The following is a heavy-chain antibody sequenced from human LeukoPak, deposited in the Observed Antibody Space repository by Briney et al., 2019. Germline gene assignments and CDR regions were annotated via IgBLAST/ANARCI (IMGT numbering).Heavy chain of an antibody. J-gene: IGHJ4*02. CDR2: INPNSVGT. D-gene: IGHD2-15*01. CDR3: ARLGFCSGGSCPYYFDY. CDR1: GYTFTGYY. Sequence: ASVKVSCKASGYTFTGYYMHWLRQAPGQGLEWMGWINPNSVGTNYAQKCQGRVTMTRDTSISTAYMELSGLRSDDTAVYYCARLGFCSGGSCPYYFDYWGQGTLVTVSS. V-gene: IGHV1-2*02.